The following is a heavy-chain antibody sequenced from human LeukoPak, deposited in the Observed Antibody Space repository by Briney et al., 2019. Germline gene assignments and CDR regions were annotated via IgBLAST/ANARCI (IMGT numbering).Heavy chain of an antibody. V-gene: IGHV3-9*01. D-gene: IGHD2-2*01. Sequence: GGSLRLSCAASGFTFDDYAMHWVRRAPGKGLEWVSGISWNSGSIGYADSVKGRFTISRDNAKNSLYLQMNSLRAEDTALYYCAKARFVYRDAFDIWGQGTMVTVSS. CDR1: GFTFDDYA. CDR2: ISWNSGSI. CDR3: AKARFVYRDAFDI. J-gene: IGHJ3*02.